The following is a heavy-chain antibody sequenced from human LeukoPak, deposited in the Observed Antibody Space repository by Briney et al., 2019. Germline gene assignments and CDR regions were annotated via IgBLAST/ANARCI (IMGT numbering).Heavy chain of an antibody. CDR3: AREDPNYYGSGSYYPFDP. Sequence: PSETLSLTCTVSGGSISSINYYWGWIRQPPGKGLEWIGSIYYSGSTYYNPSLKSRFTISVDTSKNQFSLKLSSVTAADTAVYYCAREDPNYYGSGSYYPFDPWGQGTLVTVTS. J-gene: IGHJ5*02. D-gene: IGHD3-10*01. CDR1: GGSISSINYY. CDR2: IYYSGST. V-gene: IGHV4-39*07.